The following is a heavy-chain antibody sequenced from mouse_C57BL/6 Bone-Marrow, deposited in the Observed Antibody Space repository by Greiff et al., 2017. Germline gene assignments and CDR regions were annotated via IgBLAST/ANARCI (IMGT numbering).Heavy chain of an antibody. J-gene: IGHJ1*03. CDR2: IYIGNGYT. CDR1: GYTFTSYG. D-gene: IGHD1-1*01. Sequence: VQLQQSGAELVRPGSSVKMSCKTSGYTFTSYGINWVKQRPGQGLEWIGNIYIGNGYTEYNEKFKGQATLTLDTSSSTAYMKLSHLTSEHSAIYVCARRGITTVVASDCCDVWGTGTPVTVSA. CDR3: ARRGITTVVASDCCDV. V-gene: IGHV1-58*01.